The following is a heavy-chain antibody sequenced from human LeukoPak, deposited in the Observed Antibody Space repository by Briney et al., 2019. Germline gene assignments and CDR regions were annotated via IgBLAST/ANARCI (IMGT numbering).Heavy chain of an antibody. CDR2: INHSGST. J-gene: IGHJ6*03. CDR3: ARRYDSSGYYLSYYYYYYMDV. V-gene: IGHV4-34*01. D-gene: IGHD3-22*01. Sequence: PSETLSLTCAVYGGSFSGYYWSWIRQPPGKGLEWIGEINHSGSTNYNLSLKSRVTISVDTSKNQFSLKLSSVTAADTAVYYCARRYDSSGYYLSYYYYYYMDVWGKGTTVTISS. CDR1: GGSFSGYY.